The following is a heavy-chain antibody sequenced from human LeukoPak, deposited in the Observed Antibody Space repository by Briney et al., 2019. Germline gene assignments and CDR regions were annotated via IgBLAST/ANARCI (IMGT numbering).Heavy chain of an antibody. J-gene: IGHJ4*02. CDR1: GGPFSGYY. CDR3: ARRTDTRGYRKFDS. Sequence: RPSETLSLTCAVYGGPFSGYYWSWIRQPPGKGLEWIGEINHSGSTNYNPSLKSRVTISVDTSKNQFSLKQNSVTAADTAVYYCARRTDTRGYRKFDSWGQGTLVSVSS. D-gene: IGHD5-18*01. V-gene: IGHV4-34*01. CDR2: INHSGST.